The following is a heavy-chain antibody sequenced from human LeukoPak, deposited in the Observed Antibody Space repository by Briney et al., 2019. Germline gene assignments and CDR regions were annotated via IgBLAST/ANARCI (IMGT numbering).Heavy chain of an antibody. V-gene: IGHV7-4-1*02. CDR3: ARAENFGPTMVRGVTPPYDGMDV. D-gene: IGHD3-10*01. J-gene: IGHJ6*02. Sequence: GASVKVSCKASGYTFTSYAMNWVRQAPGQGLEWMGWINTNTGNPTYAQGFTGRFVFSLDTSVSTAYLQISSLKAEDTAVYYCARAENFGPTMVRGVTPPYDGMDVWGQGTTVTVSS. CDR2: INTNTGNP. CDR1: GYTFTSYA.